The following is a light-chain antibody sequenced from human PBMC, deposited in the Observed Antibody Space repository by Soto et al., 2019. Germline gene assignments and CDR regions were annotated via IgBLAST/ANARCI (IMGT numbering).Light chain of an antibody. V-gene: IGKV3-20*01. CDR1: QSVSSSY. J-gene: IGKJ3*01. Sequence: EIVLTQSPGTLSLSPGERATLSCRASQSVSSSYLAWYQQKPGQAPRLLIYGASSRATGIPDRFSGSGSGKHFTLTISRLEPEDFAVYYCQQYGSSPFTFGPGTKVEIK. CDR3: QQYGSSPFT. CDR2: GAS.